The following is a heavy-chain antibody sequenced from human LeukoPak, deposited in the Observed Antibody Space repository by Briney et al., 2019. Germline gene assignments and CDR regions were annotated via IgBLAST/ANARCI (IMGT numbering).Heavy chain of an antibody. CDR2: IYCSGST. V-gene: IGHV4-59*01. Sequence: NTSETLSLTCAVYGGSFSGYYWSWIRQPPGKGLEWIGYIYCSGSTNYDPSLKSRVTISVDTSKNQFSLKLSSVTAADTAVYYCARVGGSAYYYYYMDVWGKGTTVTVSS. CDR3: ARVGGSAYYYYYMDV. D-gene: IGHD3-10*01. J-gene: IGHJ6*03. CDR1: GGSFSGYY.